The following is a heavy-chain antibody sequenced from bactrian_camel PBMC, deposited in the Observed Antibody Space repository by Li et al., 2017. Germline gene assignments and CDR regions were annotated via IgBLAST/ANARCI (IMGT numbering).Heavy chain of an antibody. CDR3: AADPGSAGYCVARHGLFTY. CDR1: GYTYDGFC. D-gene: IGHD2*01. Sequence: VQLVESGGGSVQAGESLKLSCTASGYTYDGFCMGWFRQTPEKEREGVATIYTGSGGGFTRYADSVKGRFTISQDKVKNTLYLEMNNVKPEDTAMYTCAADPGSAGYCVARHGLFTYWGQGTQVTVS. V-gene: IGHV3S1*01. J-gene: IGHJ4*01. CDR2: IYTGSGGGFT.